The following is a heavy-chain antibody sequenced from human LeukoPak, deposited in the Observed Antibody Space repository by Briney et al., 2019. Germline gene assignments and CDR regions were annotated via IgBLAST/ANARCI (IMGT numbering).Heavy chain of an antibody. J-gene: IGHJ6*02. CDR3: ARGRKGYYYYGMDV. V-gene: IGHV4-34*01. Sequence: PSETLSLTRAVYGGSFSGYYWSWIRQPPGKGLEWIGEINHSGSTNYNPSLKSRVTISVDTSKNQFSLKLSSVTAADTAVYYCARGRKGYYYYGMDVWGQGTTVTVSS. CDR2: INHSGST. CDR1: GGSFSGYY.